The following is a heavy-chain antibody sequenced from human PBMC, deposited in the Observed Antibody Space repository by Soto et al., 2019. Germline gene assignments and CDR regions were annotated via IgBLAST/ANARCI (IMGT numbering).Heavy chain of an antibody. CDR2: INHSGST. J-gene: IGHJ4*02. CDR1: GGSFSGYY. V-gene: IGHV4-34*01. D-gene: IGHD3-22*01. CDR3: AIGTHHSSGYPPHFDY. Sequence: PSETLSLTCAVYGGSFSGYYWSWIRQPPGKGLEWIGEINHSGSTNYNPSLKSRVTISVDTSKNQFSLKLSSVTAADTAVYYCAIGTHHSSGYPPHFDYWGQGTLVTVSS.